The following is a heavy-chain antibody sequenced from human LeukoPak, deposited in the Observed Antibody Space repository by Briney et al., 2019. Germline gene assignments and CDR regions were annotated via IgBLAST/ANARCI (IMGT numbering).Heavy chain of an antibody. CDR1: GFTFAW. CDR2: IKSKTDGATT. D-gene: IGHD1-26*01. J-gene: IGHJ4*02. Sequence: GGSLRLSCSASGFTFAWMSWVRQAPGKGLEWVGRIKSKTDGATTDYAALVKGRFTISRDDSKNTVYLQMNSLESEDTAFYYCTTGTGATTFGYWGQGTLVTVSS. CDR3: TTGTGATTFGY. V-gene: IGHV3-15*01.